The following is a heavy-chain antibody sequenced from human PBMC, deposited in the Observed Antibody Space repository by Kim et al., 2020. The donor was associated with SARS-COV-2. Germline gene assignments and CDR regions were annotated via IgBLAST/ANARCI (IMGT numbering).Heavy chain of an antibody. CDR2: INPNSGGT. D-gene: IGHD1-26*01. CDR1: GYTFTGYY. J-gene: IGHJ5*02. V-gene: IGHV1-2*02. Sequence: ASVKVSCKASGYTFTGYYMHWVRQAPGQGLEWMRWINPNSGGTNYAQKFQGRVTMTRDTSISTAYMELSRLRSDDKAVYYCARDLGLTAENWFDPWGQGTLVTVSS. CDR3: ARDLGLTAENWFDP.